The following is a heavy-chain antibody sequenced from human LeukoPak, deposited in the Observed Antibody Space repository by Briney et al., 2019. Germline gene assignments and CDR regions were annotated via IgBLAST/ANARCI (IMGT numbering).Heavy chain of an antibody. Sequence: PSETLSLTCAVSGGSISSSNWWSWVRQPPGKGLEWIGEIYHSGSTNYNPSLKSRVTISVDKSKNQFSLRLSSVTAADTAVYYCARLPIQLDALDIWGQGTMVTVSS. CDR1: GGSISSSNW. CDR3: ARLPIQLDALDI. D-gene: IGHD1-1*01. CDR2: IYHSGST. J-gene: IGHJ3*02. V-gene: IGHV4-4*02.